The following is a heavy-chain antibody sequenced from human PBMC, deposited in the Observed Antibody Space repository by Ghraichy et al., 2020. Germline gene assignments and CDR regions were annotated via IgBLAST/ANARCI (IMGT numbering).Heavy chain of an antibody. J-gene: IGHJ4*02. V-gene: IGHV3-21*01. Sequence: GVLRLSCVASGFTFSTYTMTWVRQAPGKGLEYVSSISSDSRNIHSADSVKGRFTISRDNAQNSLYLQMSSLRAEDTAVYYCVKGDARDYWGQGTLVTVSS. D-gene: IGHD3-10*01. CDR1: GFTFSTYT. CDR3: VKGDARDY. CDR2: ISSDSRNI.